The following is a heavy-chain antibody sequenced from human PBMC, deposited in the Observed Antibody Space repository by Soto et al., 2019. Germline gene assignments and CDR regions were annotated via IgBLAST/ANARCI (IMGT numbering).Heavy chain of an antibody. V-gene: IGHV4-59*01. Sequence: QVQLQESGPGLVKPSETLSLTCSVSGGSITHYYWSWIRQSPGKGLEWIGYIYYSGSTTYNPSLKKRVTISVDTSKNQFSLKLTSMTAADTAVYYCARVSRVSRYYFEFWGQGILVTVSS. CDR1: GGSITHYY. J-gene: IGHJ4*02. CDR3: ARVSRVSRYYFEF. CDR2: IYYSGST.